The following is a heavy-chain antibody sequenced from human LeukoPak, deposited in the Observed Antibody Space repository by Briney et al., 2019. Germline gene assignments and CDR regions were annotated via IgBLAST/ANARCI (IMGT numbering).Heavy chain of an antibody. V-gene: IGHV3-53*01. D-gene: IGHD2-15*01. CDR3: ARQYCSGGSCHLDY. J-gene: IGHJ4*02. Sequence: PGGSLRLSCAASGFTVSSNYMSWVRQAPGKGLEWVSVIYSGGSTYYADSVKGRFTISRDNSKNTLYLQMNSLRAEDTAVYYCARQYCSGGSCHLDYWGQGTLVTVSS. CDR2: IYSGGST. CDR1: GFTVSSNY.